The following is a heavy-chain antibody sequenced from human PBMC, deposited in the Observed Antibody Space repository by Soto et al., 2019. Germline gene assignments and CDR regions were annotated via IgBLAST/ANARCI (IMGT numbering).Heavy chain of an antibody. J-gene: IGHJ4*02. Sequence: GGSLRLSCAASGFTFSSYGMHWVRQAPGKGLEWVAVIWYDGSNKYYADSVKGRFTISRDNSKNTLYLQMNSLRAEDTAVYYCARDPLGPYCTNGVCYQFDYWGQGTLVTVSS. V-gene: IGHV3-33*01. CDR3: ARDPLGPYCTNGVCYQFDY. CDR1: GFTFSSYG. CDR2: IWYDGSNK. D-gene: IGHD2-8*01.